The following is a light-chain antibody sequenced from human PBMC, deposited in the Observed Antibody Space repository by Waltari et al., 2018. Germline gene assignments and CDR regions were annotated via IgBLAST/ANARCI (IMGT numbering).Light chain of an antibody. CDR2: GNN. CDR3: QSFDIRLSGGVV. V-gene: IGLV1-40*01. J-gene: IGLJ3*02. Sequence: QSVLMQPPSMSGAPGQSVTIPCPGSSSNTGPSQHVPWSQVFPGTAPKLLIYGNNNRPSGVPDRFSGSKSDTSASLAIGGLQAEDEGDYYCQSFDIRLSGGVVFGGGTKVTVL. CDR1: SSNTGPSQH.